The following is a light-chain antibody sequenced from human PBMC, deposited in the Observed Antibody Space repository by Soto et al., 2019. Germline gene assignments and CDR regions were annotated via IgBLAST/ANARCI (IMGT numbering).Light chain of an antibody. V-gene: IGLV2-14*01. CDR1: SSDVGGYNY. CDR2: EIS. Sequence: QSVLTQPASVSGSPGQSITLSCTGTSSDVGGYNYVSWYQQHPGKAPKLIIYEISNRPSGVSNRFSGSKSGNTASLTISGLQAEDEADYYCNSDTTISTLVFGTGTKLTVL. CDR3: NSDTTISTLV. J-gene: IGLJ1*01.